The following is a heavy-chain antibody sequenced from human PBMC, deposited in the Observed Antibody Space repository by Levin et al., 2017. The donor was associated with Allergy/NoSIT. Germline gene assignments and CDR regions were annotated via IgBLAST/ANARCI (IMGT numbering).Heavy chain of an antibody. D-gene: IGHD3-3*01. Sequence: GESLKISCAASGFTFSSYSMNWVRQAPGKGLEWVSYISSSSSTIYYADSVKGRFTISRDNAKNSLYLQMNSLRDEDTAVYYCARGQYDFWSGRKAIDYWGQGTLVTVSS. J-gene: IGHJ4*02. CDR3: ARGQYDFWSGRKAIDY. V-gene: IGHV3-48*02. CDR1: GFTFSSYS. CDR2: ISSSSSTI.